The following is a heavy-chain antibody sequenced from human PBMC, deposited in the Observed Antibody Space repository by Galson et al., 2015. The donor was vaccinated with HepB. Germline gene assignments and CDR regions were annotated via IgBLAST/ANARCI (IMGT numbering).Heavy chain of an antibody. D-gene: IGHD3-10*01. CDR3: TTDSSRYYYGSGSYLDWFDP. J-gene: IGHJ5*02. CDR1: GFTFSNAW. Sequence: SLRLSCAASGFTFSNAWMNWVRQAPGKGLEWVGRIKSKTDGGTTDYAAPVKGRFTISRDDSKNTLYLQMNSLKTEDTAVYYCTTDSSRYYYGSGSYLDWFDPWGQGTLVTVSS. CDR2: IKSKTDGGTT. V-gene: IGHV3-15*07.